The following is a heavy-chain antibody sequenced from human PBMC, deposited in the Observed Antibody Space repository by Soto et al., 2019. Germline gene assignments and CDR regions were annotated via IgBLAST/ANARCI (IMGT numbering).Heavy chain of an antibody. D-gene: IGHD1-26*01. J-gene: IGHJ4*02. CDR3: ARSYGRYSDFDY. CDR1: GGTFSSYA. V-gene: IGHV1-69*13. Sequence: SVKGSCKASGGTFSSYAISWVRQAPGQGLEWMGGIIPIFGTANYAQKFQGRVTITADESTSTAYMELSSLRSEDTAVYYCARSYGRYSDFDYWGQGSLVTVSS. CDR2: IIPIFGTA.